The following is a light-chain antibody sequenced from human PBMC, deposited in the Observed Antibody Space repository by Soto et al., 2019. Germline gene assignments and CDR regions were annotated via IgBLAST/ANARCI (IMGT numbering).Light chain of an antibody. J-gene: IGKJ4*01. Sequence: EIVLTQSPGTLSLSPGERATLSCRASQSVSGSYLAWYQQKPGQAPRLVIYDTSDRAAGIPDRFSGSGSGTDFTLTSSRLEPEDFAVYYCQQYVRTPLTFGGGTKVELK. V-gene: IGKV3-20*01. CDR3: QQYVRTPLT. CDR1: QSVSGSY. CDR2: DTS.